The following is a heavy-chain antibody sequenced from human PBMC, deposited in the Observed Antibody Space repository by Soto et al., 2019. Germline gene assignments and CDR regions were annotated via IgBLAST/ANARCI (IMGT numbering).Heavy chain of an antibody. CDR2: IRSKKSGGTA. V-gene: IGHV3-49*04. D-gene: IGHD3-10*01. CDR1: GFIFSNYG. CDR3: TRDQPITP. Sequence: QAGGSLRLSCAASGFIFSNYGMHWVRQAPGKGLEWVGFIRSKKSGGTAEYAASVKGRFTMSRDDSKSIAYLQMNSLETEDTAVYYCTRDQPITPWGQGTMVTVS. J-gene: IGHJ3*01.